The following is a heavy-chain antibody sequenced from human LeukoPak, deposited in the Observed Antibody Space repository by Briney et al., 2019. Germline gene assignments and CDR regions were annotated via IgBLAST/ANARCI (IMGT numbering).Heavy chain of an antibody. Sequence: PSETLSLTCAVYGGSFSGYYWSWIRQPPGKGLEWIGEINHSGSTNYNPSLKSRVTISVDTSKSQFSLKLSSVTAADTAVYYCARGLSPWTPESFDYWGQGTLVTVSS. D-gene: IGHD1-14*01. CDR1: GGSFSGYY. V-gene: IGHV4-34*01. CDR3: ARGLSPWTPESFDY. CDR2: INHSGST. J-gene: IGHJ4*02.